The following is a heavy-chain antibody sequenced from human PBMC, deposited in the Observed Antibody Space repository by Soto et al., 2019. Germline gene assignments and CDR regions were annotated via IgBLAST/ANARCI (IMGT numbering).Heavy chain of an antibody. J-gene: IGHJ4*02. CDR2: IYSGGST. CDR3: VRVDSSGYEY. CDR1: GFTFSSNY. D-gene: IGHD5-12*01. Sequence: GASLRLSCAASGFTFSSNYMSWVRQSPGKGLEWVSVIYSGGSTYYADSVKGRFTISRDNSKNTLYLQMNSLRAEDTAVYYCVRVDSSGYEYWGKGTLVTVSS. V-gene: IGHV3-53*01.